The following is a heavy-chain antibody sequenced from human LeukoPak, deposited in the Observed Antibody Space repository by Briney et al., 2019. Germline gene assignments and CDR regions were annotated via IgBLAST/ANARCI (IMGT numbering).Heavy chain of an antibody. Sequence: GGSLRLSCAVSGFTFSSFPFHWVRQAPGKGLEWVTAISTAGSYKYHGDSVKGRFTISRDNPMNTLYLQMNGLRPDDTAVYYCARSLIPGRWYFDLWAVAPWSLSPQ. V-gene: IGHV3-30*04. CDR1: GFTFSSFP. J-gene: IGHJ2*01. CDR2: ISTAGSYK. D-gene: IGHD3-16*01. CDR3: ARSLIPGRWYFDL.